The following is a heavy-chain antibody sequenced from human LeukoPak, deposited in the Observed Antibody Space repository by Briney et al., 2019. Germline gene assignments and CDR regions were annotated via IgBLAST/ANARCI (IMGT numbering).Heavy chain of an antibody. V-gene: IGHV3-48*03. CDR3: ARDRYSSDWRRGIFDY. CDR1: GFTFSSYE. Sequence: GGSLRLSCAASGFTFSSYEMNWVRQAPGKGLEWFSYITSSGSPIYYADSVKGRFTIPRDNAKNSLYLQMNSLRAEDTAVYYCARDRYSSDWRRGIFDYWGQGTLVTVSS. CDR2: ITSSGSPI. D-gene: IGHD6-19*01. J-gene: IGHJ4*02.